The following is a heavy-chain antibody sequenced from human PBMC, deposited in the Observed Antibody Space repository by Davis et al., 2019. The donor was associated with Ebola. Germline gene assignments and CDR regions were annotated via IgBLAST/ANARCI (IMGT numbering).Heavy chain of an antibody. J-gene: IGHJ4*02. CDR2: INHSGST. D-gene: IGHD1-26*01. CDR1: GGSFSGYY. Sequence: PSETLSLTCAVYGGSFSGYYWSWIRQPPGKGLEWIGEINHSGSTYYNPSLKSRVTISVDTSKNQFSLKLSSVTAADTAVYYCARHHGTIVGATTFDYWGQGTLVTVSS. V-gene: IGHV4-34*01. CDR3: ARHHGTIVGATTFDY.